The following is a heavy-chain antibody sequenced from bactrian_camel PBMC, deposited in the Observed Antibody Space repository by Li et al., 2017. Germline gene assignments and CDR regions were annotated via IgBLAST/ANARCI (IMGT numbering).Heavy chain of an antibody. V-gene: IGHV3S53*01. CDR1: GLTYK. J-gene: IGHJ4*01. Sequence: VQLVESGGGSVQAGGSLRLYCVGSGLTYKMAWFRQAPGKERELVSTISSDGTITYADSVKGRFTISQEHGDGQDSVHLQMNTLQPEDTAMYDCAADLVATFGANCLERGPSHDWGQGGGETSTILRLTNNRGPRSPSP. CDR2: ISSDGTI. D-gene: IGHD2*01.